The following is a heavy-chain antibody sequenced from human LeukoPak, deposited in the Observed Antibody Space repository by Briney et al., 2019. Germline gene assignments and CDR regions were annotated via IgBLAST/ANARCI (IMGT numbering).Heavy chain of an antibody. CDR1: GFTFSSYS. V-gene: IGHV3-21*01. Sequence: GGSLRLSCAASGFTFSSYSMNWVRQAPGKGLEWVSSISSSSYIYYADSVKGRFTISRDNAKNSLYLQMNSLRAEDTAVYYCARDHGSSSGWYDFDYWGQGTLVTVSS. CDR3: ARDHGSSSGWYDFDY. CDR2: ISSSSYI. D-gene: IGHD6-19*01. J-gene: IGHJ4*02.